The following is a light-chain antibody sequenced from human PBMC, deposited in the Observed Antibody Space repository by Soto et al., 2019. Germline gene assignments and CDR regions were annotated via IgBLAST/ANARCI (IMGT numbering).Light chain of an antibody. CDR2: EVS. Sequence: QSVLTQPASVSGSPGQSITISCTGTRSDVGGYNYVSWYQQHPGKAPKLMIYEVSSRPSGVSNRFSASKSGNTASLTISGLQAEDEADYYCSSYTSTSTLVFGGGTKLTVL. V-gene: IGLV2-14*01. CDR1: RSDVGGYNY. CDR3: SSYTSTSTLV. J-gene: IGLJ3*02.